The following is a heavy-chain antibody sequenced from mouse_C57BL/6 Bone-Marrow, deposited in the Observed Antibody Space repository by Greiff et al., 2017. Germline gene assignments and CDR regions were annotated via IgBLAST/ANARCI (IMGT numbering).Heavy chain of an antibody. CDR3: ARDDDYYFDY. V-gene: IGHV5-4*01. Sequence: DVMLVDSGGGLVKPGGSLKLSCAASGFTFSSYAMSWVRQTPEKRLEWVATISDGGSYTYYPDNVKGRFTISRDNAKNNLYLQMSHLKSEDTAMYYCARDDDYYFDYWGQGTTLTVSS. J-gene: IGHJ2*01. CDR2: ISDGGSYT. CDR1: GFTFSSYA. D-gene: IGHD2-4*01.